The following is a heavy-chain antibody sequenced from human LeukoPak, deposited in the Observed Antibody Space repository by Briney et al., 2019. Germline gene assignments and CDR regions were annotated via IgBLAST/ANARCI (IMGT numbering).Heavy chain of an antibody. Sequence: SETLSLTCTVSGGSISSYYWSWIRQPPGKGLEWIGSIYYSGSTYYNPSLKSRVTISVDTSKNQFSLKLSSVTAADTAVYYCARPMVRGVRHWYFDLWGRGTLVTDSS. CDR2: IYYSGST. CDR3: ARPMVRGVRHWYFDL. V-gene: IGHV4-39*01. CDR1: GGSISSYY. D-gene: IGHD3-10*01. J-gene: IGHJ2*01.